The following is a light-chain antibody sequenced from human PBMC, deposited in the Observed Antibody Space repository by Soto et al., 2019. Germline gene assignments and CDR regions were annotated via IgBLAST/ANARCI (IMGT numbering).Light chain of an antibody. CDR1: QDIGSS. Sequence: DIQMTQSPSSLSVSVGDRVTITCRASQDIGSSLGWFQQKPGKAPKSLIYAASTLQVGVPSRFSSSGSGTDFILIISSLQPEDFATYYCQQYNSYPRTFGQGTKVEIK. CDR3: QQYNSYPRT. CDR2: AAS. J-gene: IGKJ1*01. V-gene: IGKV1-16*01.